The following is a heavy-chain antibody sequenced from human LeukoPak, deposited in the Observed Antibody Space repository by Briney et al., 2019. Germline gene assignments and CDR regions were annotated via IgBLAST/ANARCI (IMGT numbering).Heavy chain of an antibody. D-gene: IGHD6-13*01. CDR3: ARGRSSSSWYGSNDY. CDR2: IYHSGTT. J-gene: IGHJ4*02. V-gene: IGHV4-38-2*02. Sequence: SETLSLTCTVSGYSISSGYYWGWIRQPPGKGLEWIGSIYHSGTTYYNPSLKSRVTISVDTSKNQFSLKVSSVTAADTAVYYCARGRSSSSWYGSNDYWGQGTLVTVSS. CDR1: GYSISSGYY.